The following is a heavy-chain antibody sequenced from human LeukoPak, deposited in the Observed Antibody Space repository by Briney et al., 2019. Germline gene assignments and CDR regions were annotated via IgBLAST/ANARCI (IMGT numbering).Heavy chain of an antibody. J-gene: IGHJ4*02. CDR2: INPNSGGT. V-gene: IGHV1-2*04. CDR3: ARERYCSSTSCPDTYYFDY. CDR1: GYTFTGYY. Sequence: ASVKVSCTASGYTFTGYYMHWVRQAPGQGLEWMGWINPNSGGTNHAQKFQGWVTMTRGTSISTAYMELSRLRSDDTAVYYCARERYCSSTSCPDTYYFDYWGQGTLVTVSS. D-gene: IGHD2-2*01.